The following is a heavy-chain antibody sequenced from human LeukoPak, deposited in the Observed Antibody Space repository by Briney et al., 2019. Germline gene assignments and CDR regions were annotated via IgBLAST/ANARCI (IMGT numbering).Heavy chain of an antibody. CDR3: ARHPGAYSSPNWFDP. CDR2: IYYSGST. V-gene: IGHV4-39*01. CDR1: GGSISSSSYY. Sequence: SETLSLTCTVSGGSISSSSYYWGWIRQPPGKGLEWIGSIYYSGSTYYNPSLKSRVTISVDTSKNQFSLKLSSVTAADTAVYYCARHPGAYSSPNWFDPWGQGTLVTVSS. J-gene: IGHJ5*02. D-gene: IGHD6-13*01.